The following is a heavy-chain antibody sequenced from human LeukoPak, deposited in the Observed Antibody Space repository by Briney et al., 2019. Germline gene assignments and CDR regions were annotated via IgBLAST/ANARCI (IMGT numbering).Heavy chain of an antibody. V-gene: IGHV3-15*01. Sequence: GGSLRLSCAASGFTFSSYAMSWVRQAPGKGLEWVGRIRSKTDGGTTDYAVSVQGRFTISRDDSKNTLYLQMSSLKTEDTAMYYCAKHIYGVVSIQQWGQGTLVTVSS. J-gene: IGHJ1*01. D-gene: IGHD3-3*01. CDR1: GFTFSSYA. CDR2: IRSKTDGGTT. CDR3: AKHIYGVVSIQQ.